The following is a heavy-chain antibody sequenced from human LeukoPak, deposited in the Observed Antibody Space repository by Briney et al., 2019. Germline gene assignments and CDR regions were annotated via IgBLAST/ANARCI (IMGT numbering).Heavy chain of an antibody. J-gene: IGHJ6*03. V-gene: IGHV1-58*02. Sequence: SVKVSCKASGFTFTSSAMQWVRQARGQRLEWIGWIVVGSGNTNYAQKFQERVTITRDMSTSTAYMELSSLRSEDTAVYYCAAGVAAAGTVPIYYYYMDVWGKGTTVTVSS. CDR3: AAGVAAAGTVPIYYYYMDV. D-gene: IGHD6-13*01. CDR1: GFTFTSSA. CDR2: IVVGSGNT.